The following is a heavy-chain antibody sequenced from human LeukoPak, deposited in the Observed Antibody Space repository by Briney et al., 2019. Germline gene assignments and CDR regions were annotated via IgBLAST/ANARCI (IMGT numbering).Heavy chain of an antibody. CDR2: ISSSSSTI. D-gene: IGHD3-22*01. J-gene: IGHJ4*02. CDR3: ARVLHKRNYDSSDYYGY. Sequence: GSLRLSCAASGFTFSSYSMNWVRQAPGKGLEWVSYISSSSSTIYYADSVKGRFTISRDNAKNSLYLQMNSLRAEDTAVYYCARVLHKRNYDSSDYYGYWGQGILVTVSS. CDR1: GFTFSSYS. V-gene: IGHV3-48*01.